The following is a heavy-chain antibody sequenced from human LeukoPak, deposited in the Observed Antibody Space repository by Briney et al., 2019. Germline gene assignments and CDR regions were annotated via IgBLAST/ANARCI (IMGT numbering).Heavy chain of an antibody. J-gene: IGHJ4*02. CDR2: ISSISSYI. Sequence: GGXXRLSCAASGFTFSRNNMNWVRQAPGKGPEWVSSISSISSYIYYADSVKGRFTISRDNAKNSLYLQMNSLSAEDTAVYYCATGWITTPSFDYWGQGTLVTVSS. CDR3: ATGWITTPSFDY. CDR1: GFTFSRNN. D-gene: IGHD4-11*01. V-gene: IGHV3-21*01.